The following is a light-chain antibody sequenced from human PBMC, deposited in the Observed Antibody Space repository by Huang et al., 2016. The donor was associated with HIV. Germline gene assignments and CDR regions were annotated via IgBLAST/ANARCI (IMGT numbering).Light chain of an antibody. CDR2: GAS. J-gene: IGKJ2*01. Sequence: DTVMTQTPATLSVSPGARATLSCRASQSVGSKLAWFQKKPGQAPRLLIHGASTSATGIPARFSGSGSGTEFTLTISSLQSEDFAVYYCQQYNNWPYTFGQGTKLEIK. V-gene: IGKV3-15*01. CDR3: QQYNNWPYT. CDR1: QSVGSK.